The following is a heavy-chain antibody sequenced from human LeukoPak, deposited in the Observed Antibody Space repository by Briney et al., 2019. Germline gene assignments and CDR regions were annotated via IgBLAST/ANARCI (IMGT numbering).Heavy chain of an antibody. V-gene: IGHV4-4*02. Sequence: SETLSLTCAVSGGSISSSNWWSWVHQPPGKGLEWIGNIYYSGSTHYNPSLKSRVTISVDTSKNQFSLKLSSVTAADTAVYYCARQQIAVAGTGEGYWGQGTLVTVSS. CDR3: ARQQIAVAGTGEGY. J-gene: IGHJ4*02. D-gene: IGHD6-19*01. CDR2: IYYSGST. CDR1: GGSISSSNW.